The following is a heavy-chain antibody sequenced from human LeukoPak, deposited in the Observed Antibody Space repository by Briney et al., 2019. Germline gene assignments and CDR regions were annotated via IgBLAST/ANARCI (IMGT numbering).Heavy chain of an antibody. CDR3: AREDYYDSSGYTD. CDR1: GGSISSGGYY. V-gene: IGHV4-31*03. Sequence: SETLSLTCTVSGGSISSGGYYWSWIRQHPGKGLEWIGYIYYSGSTYYNSSLKSRVTISVDTSKNQFSLKLSSVTAADTAVYYCAREDYYDSSGYTDWGQGTLVTVSS. CDR2: IYYSGST. D-gene: IGHD3-22*01. J-gene: IGHJ4*02.